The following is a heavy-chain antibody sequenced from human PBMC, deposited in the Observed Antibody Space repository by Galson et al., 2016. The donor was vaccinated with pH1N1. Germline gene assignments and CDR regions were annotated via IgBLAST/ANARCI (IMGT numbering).Heavy chain of an antibody. J-gene: IGHJ4*02. Sequence: SLRLSCAASGFTFSRYYMTWVRQAPGKGLEWVANIEQDGSEKNYVDSVKGRFTISRDNAKNSVYLQMNSLRAEDTAVYYCAKENWGCEYWGQGTLVTVSS. CDR1: GFTFSRYY. D-gene: IGHD7-27*01. V-gene: IGHV3-7*01. CDR2: IEQDGSEK. CDR3: AKENWGCEY.